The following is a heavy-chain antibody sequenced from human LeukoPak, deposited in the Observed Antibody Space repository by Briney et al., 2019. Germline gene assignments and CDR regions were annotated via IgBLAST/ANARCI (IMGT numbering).Heavy chain of an antibody. CDR2: ITNSGGST. D-gene: IGHD3-10*01. V-gene: IGHV3-23*01. CDR3: ARGSGPLEGPPSAEYYQH. Sequence: GGSLRLSCAASGLTFSSYAMHWVRQAPGRGLEWVSAITNSGGSTYYVDSVKGRFPISRDNAKNSLYLQMNSLRAEDTAVYYCARGSGPLEGPPSAEYYQHWGQGTLVTVSS. CDR1: GLTFSSYA. J-gene: IGHJ1*01.